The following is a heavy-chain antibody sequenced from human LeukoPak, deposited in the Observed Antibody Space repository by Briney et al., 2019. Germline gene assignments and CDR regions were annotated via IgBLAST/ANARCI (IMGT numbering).Heavy chain of an antibody. D-gene: IGHD2-2*03. Sequence: GRSLRLSCAASGFTFDDYAMHWVRQAPGKGLEWVSGISWNSGSIGYADSVKGRFTISRDNAKNSLYLQMNSLRAEDTAVYYCARVNGYCSSTSCWSDYWGQGTLVTVSS. CDR1: GFTFDDYA. CDR3: ARVNGYCSSTSCWSDY. V-gene: IGHV3-9*01. CDR2: ISWNSGSI. J-gene: IGHJ4*02.